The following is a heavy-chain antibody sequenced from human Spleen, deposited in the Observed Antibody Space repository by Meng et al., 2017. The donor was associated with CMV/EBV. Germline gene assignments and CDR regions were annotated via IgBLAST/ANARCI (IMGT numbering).Heavy chain of an antibody. D-gene: IGHD2-2*01. Sequence: SETLSLTCTVSGGSISSSSYYWGWIRQPPGKGLEWIGSIYYSGSTYYNPSLKSRVTISVDTSKTQFSLKLSSVTAADTAVYYCARVRGEVDCSSTSCYSAGFDYWGQGTLVTVSS. CDR1: GGSISSSSYY. CDR2: IYYSGST. V-gene: IGHV4-39*07. J-gene: IGHJ4*02. CDR3: ARVRGEVDCSSTSCYSAGFDY.